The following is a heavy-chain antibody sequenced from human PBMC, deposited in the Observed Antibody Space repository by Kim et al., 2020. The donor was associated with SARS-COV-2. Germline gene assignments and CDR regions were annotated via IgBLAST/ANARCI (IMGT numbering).Heavy chain of an antibody. CDR2: IASSRSEQ. D-gene: IGHD2-15*01. Sequence: GGSLRLSCGASGFTFSSYGMNWVRQAPGKGLEWVSFIASSRSEQYYADSVKGPFTISRDNARNSLYLQMHSLRAEDTAVYYCAREVVASTYAMDCWAQRTAVTVST. CDR1: GFTFSSYG. J-gene: IGHJ6*01. V-gene: IGHV3-21*06. CDR3: AREVVASTYAMDC.